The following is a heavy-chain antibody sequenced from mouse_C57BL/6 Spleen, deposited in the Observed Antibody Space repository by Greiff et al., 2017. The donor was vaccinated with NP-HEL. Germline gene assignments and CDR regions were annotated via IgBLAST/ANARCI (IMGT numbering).Heavy chain of an antibody. J-gene: IGHJ3*01. Sequence: LVESGAELVRPGASVTLSCKASGYTFTDYEMHWVKQTPVHGLEWIGAIDPETGGTAYNQKFKGKAILTADKSSSTAYMELRSLTSEDSAVYYCTREGDSSGPFAYWGQGTLVTVSA. CDR2: IDPETGGT. CDR1: GYTFTDYE. V-gene: IGHV1-15*01. CDR3: TREGDSSGPFAY. D-gene: IGHD3-2*02.